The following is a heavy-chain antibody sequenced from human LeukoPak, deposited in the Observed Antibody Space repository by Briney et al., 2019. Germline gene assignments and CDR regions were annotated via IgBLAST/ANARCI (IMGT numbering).Heavy chain of an antibody. V-gene: IGHV4-4*03. CDR1: GGSISSSNW. J-gene: IGHJ6*02. D-gene: IGHD2-2*01. CDR2: IYHSGST. Sequence: PPGTLSLTCAVSGGSISSSNWWSWVRQPPGKGLEWIGEIYHSGSTSYNPSLKSRVTISVDKSKNQFSLKLSSVTAADTAVYYCAREKTDCSSTSCYAEYYYGMDVWGQGTTVTVSS. CDR3: AREKTDCSSTSCYAEYYYGMDV.